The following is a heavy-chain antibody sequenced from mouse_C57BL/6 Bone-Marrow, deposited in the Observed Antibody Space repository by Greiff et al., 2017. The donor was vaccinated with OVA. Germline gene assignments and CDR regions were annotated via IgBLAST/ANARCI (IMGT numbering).Heavy chain of an antibody. V-gene: IGHV1-72*01. D-gene: IGHD2-4*01. CDR1: GYTFTSYW. CDR2: IDPNSGGT. J-gene: IGHJ1*03. Sequence: QVQLQQPGAELVKPGASVKLSCKASGYTFTSYWMHWVKQRPGRGLEWIGRIDPNSGGTKYNEKFKSKATLTVDKPSSTAYMQLSSRTSEDAAVYYCATPIYYDYDGVFDGGGTGTAVTVSA. CDR3: ATPIYYDYDGVFDG.